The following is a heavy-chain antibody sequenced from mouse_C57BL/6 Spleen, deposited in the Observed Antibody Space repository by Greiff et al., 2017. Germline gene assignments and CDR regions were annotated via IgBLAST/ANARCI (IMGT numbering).Heavy chain of an antibody. CDR2: IYPDSGGT. Sequence: VQLQQSGAELVKPGASVKLSCKASGYTFTSYWMHWVKQRPGRGLEWIGRIYPDSGGTQYNEKFKSKATLTGDKPTSTAYMQLRSLTSEDSAVYYCAREDGGLWFAYWGQGTLVTVSA. V-gene: IGHV1-72*01. J-gene: IGHJ3*01. CDR1: GYTFTSYW. CDR3: AREDGGLWFAY. D-gene: IGHD1-1*01.